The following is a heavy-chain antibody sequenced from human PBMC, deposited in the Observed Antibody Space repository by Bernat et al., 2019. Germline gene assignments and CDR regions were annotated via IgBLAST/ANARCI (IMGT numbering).Heavy chain of an antibody. J-gene: IGHJ5*02. CDR2: ISGSGGGP. CDR1: GFTFSSYA. D-gene: IGHD1-26*01. Sequence: EVQLLESGGGLVQPGGSLRLSCAASGFTFSSYAMSWVRQAPGKGLAWVSAISGSGGGPYYADSVKGRFTISRDNSKNTLYLQMNSLRAEDTAVYYCAKDRVGASRYNYFDPWGQGTLVTVSS. CDR3: AKDRVGASRYNYFDP. V-gene: IGHV3-23*01.